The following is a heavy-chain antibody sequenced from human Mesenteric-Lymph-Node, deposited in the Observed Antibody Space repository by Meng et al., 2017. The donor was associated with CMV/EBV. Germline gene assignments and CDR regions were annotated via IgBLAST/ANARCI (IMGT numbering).Heavy chain of an antibody. CDR1: GGSFSGYY. CDR2: INHSGST. V-gene: IGHV4-34*01. CDR3: ARGRTVMRYYYYYYGMDV. Sequence: GSLRLSCAVYGGSFSGYYWSWIRQPPGKGLEWIGEINHSGSTNYNPSLKSRVTISVDTSKNQFSLKLSSVTAADTAVYYCARGRTVMRYYYYYYGMDVWGQGTTVTVSS. J-gene: IGHJ6*02. D-gene: IGHD4-11*01.